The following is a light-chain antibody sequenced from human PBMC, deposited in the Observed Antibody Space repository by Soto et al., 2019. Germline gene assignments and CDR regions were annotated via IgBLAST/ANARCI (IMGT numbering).Light chain of an antibody. CDR1: QSISSW. J-gene: IGKJ1*01. CDR3: QQYHSWT. Sequence: DIQMTQSPSTLAASVGYRVTITCRASQSISSWMAWYQQKPGKAPKLLIYTASSLQSGVPARFTGSGSGTEFTLTISSLQPDDFATYYCQQYHSWTFGQGTKVDI. CDR2: TAS. V-gene: IGKV1-5*03.